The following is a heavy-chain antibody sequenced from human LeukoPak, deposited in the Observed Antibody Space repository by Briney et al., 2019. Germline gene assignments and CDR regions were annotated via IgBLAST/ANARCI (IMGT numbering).Heavy chain of an antibody. D-gene: IGHD4-17*01. CDR1: GGSFSGYY. Sequence: KTSETLSLTCAVYGGSFSGYYWSWIRQPPGKGLEWIGEINHSGSTNYNPSLKSRVTISVDTSKNQFSLKLSSVTAADTAVYYCARGLTVTTDPLDYWGQGTLVTVSS. V-gene: IGHV4-34*01. J-gene: IGHJ4*02. CDR3: ARGLTVTTDPLDY. CDR2: INHSGST.